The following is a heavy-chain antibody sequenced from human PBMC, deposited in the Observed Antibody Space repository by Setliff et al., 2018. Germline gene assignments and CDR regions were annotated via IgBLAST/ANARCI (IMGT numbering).Heavy chain of an antibody. CDR3: ARGRNVAARLLDS. J-gene: IGHJ4*02. Sequence: PSETLSLTCTVSGGSFSSGGYYWNWIRQHPGKGLEWIGYIYYSGTTNYHPSLRSRVTISVDTSKNQFSLKVTSVTAADTSVYFCARGRNVAARLLDSWGQGTLVTVSS. V-gene: IGHV4-31*03. CDR2: IYYSGTT. CDR1: GGSFSSGGYY. D-gene: IGHD6-6*01.